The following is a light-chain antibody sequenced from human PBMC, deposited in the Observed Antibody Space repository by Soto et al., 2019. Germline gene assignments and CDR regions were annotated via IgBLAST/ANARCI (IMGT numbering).Light chain of an antibody. J-gene: IGKJ3*01. CDR3: QQRSSWPFT. CDR1: QSIGNY. CDR2: ATS. Sequence: EVVLTQSPATLSLSPGEGATLSCRASQSIGNYLAWYQQKPGQAPRLLIYATSNRATGIPARFSGSGYGTDFTLTSSSLEPEEFAVYYCQQRSSWPFTFGPGTKVDIK. V-gene: IGKV3-11*01.